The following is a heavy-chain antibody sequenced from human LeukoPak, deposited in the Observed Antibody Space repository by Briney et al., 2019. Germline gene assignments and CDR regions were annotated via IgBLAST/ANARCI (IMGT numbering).Heavy chain of an antibody. CDR3: ARHKTISYYDFWSGYSGDWFDP. CDR1: GGSISSYY. J-gene: IGHJ5*02. CDR2: IYYSGST. D-gene: IGHD3-3*01. Sequence: SETLSLTCTVSGGSISSYYWSWLRQPPGKGLEWIGYIYYSGSTNYNPSLKSRVTISVDTSKNQFSLKLSSVTAADTAVYYCARHKTISYYDFWSGYSGDWFDPWGQGTLVTVSS. V-gene: IGHV4-59*08.